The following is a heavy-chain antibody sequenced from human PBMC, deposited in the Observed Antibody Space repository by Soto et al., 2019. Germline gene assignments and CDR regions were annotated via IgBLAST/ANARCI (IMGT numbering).Heavy chain of an antibody. CDR3: ATWPTTFGWWFDP. V-gene: IGHV1-46*01. Sequence: ASVKVSCKASGYTFTSYYMHWVRQAPGQGLEWMGIINPSGGSTSYAQKFQGRVTMTEDTSTDTAYMELSSLRSEDTAVYYCATWPTTFGWWFDPWGQGTLVTVSS. J-gene: IGHJ5*02. CDR1: GYTFTSYY. CDR2: INPSGGST. D-gene: IGHD3-10*02.